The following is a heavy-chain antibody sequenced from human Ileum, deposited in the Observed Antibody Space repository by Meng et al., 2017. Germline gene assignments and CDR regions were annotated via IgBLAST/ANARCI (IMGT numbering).Heavy chain of an antibody. V-gene: IGHV4-4*02. CDR1: SGSMSSNTY. D-gene: IGHD4-23*01. CDR3: ARHGGYSQDF. Sequence: QVGRPESGQRRVRPSGTLCRTCAVASGSMSSNTYWSWVRQPPGKGLEWIGQISHSGSAYYNPSLKSRVTMSVDKSKSQFSLMLTSVTAADTAIYYCARHGGYSQDFWGQGTLVTVSS. J-gene: IGHJ4*02. CDR2: ISHSGSA.